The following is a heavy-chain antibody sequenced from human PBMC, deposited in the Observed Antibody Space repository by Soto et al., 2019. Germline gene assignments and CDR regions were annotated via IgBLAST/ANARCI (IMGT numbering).Heavy chain of an antibody. CDR2: ITAGGGSTT. Sequence: PGGTLRLSCAASGFTFSSNAKSWVRQAPGQGLERVSTITAGGGSTTYYADSVKGRFTISRDNSKNTLYLHMSSLRADDTAVYYCTSTSGFEMASRRYFDLWGRGTLVTVSS. CDR3: TSTSGFEMASRRYFDL. J-gene: IGHJ2*01. CDR1: GFTFSSNA. D-gene: IGHD6-25*01. V-gene: IGHV3-23*01.